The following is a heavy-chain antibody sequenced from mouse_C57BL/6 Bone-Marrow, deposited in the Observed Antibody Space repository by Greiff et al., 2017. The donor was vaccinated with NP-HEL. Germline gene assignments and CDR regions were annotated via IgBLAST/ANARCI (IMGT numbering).Heavy chain of an antibody. CDR2: ISDGGSYT. D-gene: IGHD1-1*01. Sequence: EVKLVESGGGLVKPGGSLKLSCAASGFTFSSYAMSWVRQTPEKRLEWVATISDGGSYTYYPDNVKGRFTISRDNAKNNLYLQMSHLKSEDTAMYYCARGAFHYYGSSYGAMDYWGQGTSVTVSS. J-gene: IGHJ4*01. CDR1: GFTFSSYA. CDR3: ARGAFHYYGSSYGAMDY. V-gene: IGHV5-4*03.